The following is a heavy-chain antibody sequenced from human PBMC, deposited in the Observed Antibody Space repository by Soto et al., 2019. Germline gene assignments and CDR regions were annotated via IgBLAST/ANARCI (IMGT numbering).Heavy chain of an antibody. D-gene: IGHD3-16*01. V-gene: IGHV1-58*02. Sequence: QMQLVQSGPEVKKPGTSVKVSCKASGFTCTSSAMQWVRQSRGHRRERIGWIVVGSGNTNYAQKLHERVTNTRDMSTSIASLELSSMLSEDTAVYYCAAEKGGRGDGPADYWGQGSLVTVSS. J-gene: IGHJ4*02. CDR3: AAEKGGRGDGPADY. CDR1: GFTCTSSA. CDR2: IVVGSGNT.